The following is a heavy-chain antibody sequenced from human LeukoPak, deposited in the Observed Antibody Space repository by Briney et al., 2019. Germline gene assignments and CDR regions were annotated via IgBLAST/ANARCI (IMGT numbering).Heavy chain of an antibody. V-gene: IGHV4-59*01. CDR1: GGSISSYY. J-gene: IGHJ4*02. CDR3: ARGGYYYDSSGYCLDY. Sequence: ETLSLTCTVSGGSISSYYWSWIRQPPGKGLEWIGYIYYSGSTNYNPSLKSRVTISVDTSKNQFSLKLSSVTAADTAVYYCARGGYYYDSSGYCLDYWGQGTLVTVSS. CDR2: IYYSGST. D-gene: IGHD3-22*01.